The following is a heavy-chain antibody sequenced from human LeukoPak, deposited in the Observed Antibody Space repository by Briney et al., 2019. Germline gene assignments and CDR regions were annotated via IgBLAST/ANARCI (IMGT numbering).Heavy chain of an antibody. V-gene: IGHV5-10-1*01. D-gene: IGHD6-6*01. J-gene: IGHJ4*02. CDR1: GYDFSSYW. Sequence: GESLKISCKASGYDFSSYWTNWVRQMPGKGLEWMGRLDPSDSYTNYSPSFQGHVTISTVKSISTAYLRWSSLKASDTAMYYCARLSSTSSGLSYWGQGTLVTVSS. CDR3: ARLSSTSSGLSY. CDR2: LDPSDSYT.